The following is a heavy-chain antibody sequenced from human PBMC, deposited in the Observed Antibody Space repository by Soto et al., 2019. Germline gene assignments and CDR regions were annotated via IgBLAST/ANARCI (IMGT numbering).Heavy chain of an antibody. V-gene: IGHV4-34*01. CDR2: INHSGST. CDR1: GGSFSGYY. CDR3: ARRGLRYLVYGMDV. D-gene: IGHD3-9*01. J-gene: IGHJ6*02. Sequence: SETLSLTCAVYGGSFSGYYWSWIRQPPGKGLEWIGEINHSGSTNYNPSLKSRVAISVDTSKNQFSLKLSSVTAADTAVYYCARRGLRYLVYGMDVWGQGTTVTVSS.